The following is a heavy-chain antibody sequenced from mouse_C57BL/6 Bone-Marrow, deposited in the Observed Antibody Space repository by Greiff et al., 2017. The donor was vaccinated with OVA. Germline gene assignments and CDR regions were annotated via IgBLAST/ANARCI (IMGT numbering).Heavy chain of an antibody. CDR1: GYTFTSYG. J-gene: IGHJ1*03. V-gene: IGHV1-81*01. CDR2: IYPRSGNT. Sequence: VKLMESGAELARPGASVKLSCKASGYTFTSYGISWVKQRTGQGLEWIGEIYPRSGNTYYNEKFKGKATLTADKSSSTAYMELRSLTSEDSAVYCCARRWGLPWYFDVWGTGTTVTVSS. D-gene: IGHD2-4*01. CDR3: ARRWGLPWYFDV.